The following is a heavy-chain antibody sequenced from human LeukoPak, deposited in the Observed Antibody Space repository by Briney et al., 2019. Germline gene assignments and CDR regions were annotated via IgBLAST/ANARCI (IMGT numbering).Heavy chain of an antibody. CDR2: LGVSVSGSGDST. D-gene: IGHD2-15*01. Sequence: GGSLRLSCAASGFTFSRYAMSWVRQAPGKGLEWVSALGVSVSGSGDSTYYADSVKGRFTISRDNSKNTLYLQMNSLRAEDTAVYYCARTIEEYCGGGSCYHYYFDYWGQGTLVTVSS. J-gene: IGHJ4*02. CDR1: GFTFSRYA. CDR3: ARTIEEYCGGGSCYHYYFDY. V-gene: IGHV3-23*01.